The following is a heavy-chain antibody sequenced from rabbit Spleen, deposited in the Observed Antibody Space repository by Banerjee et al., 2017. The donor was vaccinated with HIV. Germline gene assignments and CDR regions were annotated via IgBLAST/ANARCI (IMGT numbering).Heavy chain of an antibody. CDR3: VREAGYAGYGDGNL. CDR2: IDTGSSGFT. Sequence: QEQLEESGGDLVKPGASLTLTCTASGVSFSANSYMCWVRQAPGKGLEWIACIDTGSSGFTYFASWAKGRFTISKTSSTTVTLQMTSLTVADTATYFCVREAGYAGYGDGNLWGPGTLVTVS. D-gene: IGHD7-1*01. V-gene: IGHV1S45*01. J-gene: IGHJ4*01. CDR1: GVSFSANSY.